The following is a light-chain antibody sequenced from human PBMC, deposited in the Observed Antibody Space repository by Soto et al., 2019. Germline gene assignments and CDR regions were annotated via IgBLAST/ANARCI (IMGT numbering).Light chain of an antibody. CDR1: QSVGSN. CDR2: TTS. V-gene: IGKV3-15*01. Sequence: EIVMTQSPSTLSVSPGERASLSCGASQSVGSNLAWYQQKPGQAPKLLLYTTSTRATGIPARFSGSGSGTEFTLTISSLQSEDFAIYYCQQYDDWPLTFGGGTKVEIK. CDR3: QQYDDWPLT. J-gene: IGKJ4*01.